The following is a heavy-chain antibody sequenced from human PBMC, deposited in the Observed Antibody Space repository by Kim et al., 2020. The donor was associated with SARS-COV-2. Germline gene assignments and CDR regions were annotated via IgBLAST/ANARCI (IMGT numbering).Heavy chain of an antibody. CDR3: ARVGSGSYYVDY. Sequence: TYNPSLKSRVTISVDTSKNQFSLKLSSVTAADTAVYYCARVGSGSYYVDYWGQGTLVTVSS. D-gene: IGHD3-10*01. J-gene: IGHJ4*02. V-gene: IGHV4-34*01.